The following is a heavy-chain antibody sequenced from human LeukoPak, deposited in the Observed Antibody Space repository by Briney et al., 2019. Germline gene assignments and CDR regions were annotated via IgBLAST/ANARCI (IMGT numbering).Heavy chain of an antibody. D-gene: IGHD6-6*01. J-gene: IGHJ4*02. CDR1: GYTFTSYY. Sequence: ASAKVFCKASGYTFTSYYMHWVRQAPGQGLEWMGIINPSGGSTSYAQKFQGRVTMTRDMSTSTVYMELSSLRSEDTAVYYCARDLASSSPDDYWGQGTLVTVSS. CDR2: INPSGGST. CDR3: ARDLASSSPDDY. V-gene: IGHV1-46*01.